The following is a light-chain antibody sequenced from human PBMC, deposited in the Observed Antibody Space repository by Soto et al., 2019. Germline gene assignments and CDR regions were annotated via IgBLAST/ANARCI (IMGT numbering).Light chain of an antibody. J-gene: IGLJ2*01. Sequence: QSVLTQPPSASGTPGQRVTISCSGSSSNIGSKTVNWYQQLPGTAPKLLIYSNNQRPSGVPDRFSGSKSGTSASLAISWLQSEDEDDYYCAAWDDSLNGLVFGGGTKLTVL. CDR2: SNN. CDR1: SSNIGSKT. V-gene: IGLV1-44*01. CDR3: AAWDDSLNGLV.